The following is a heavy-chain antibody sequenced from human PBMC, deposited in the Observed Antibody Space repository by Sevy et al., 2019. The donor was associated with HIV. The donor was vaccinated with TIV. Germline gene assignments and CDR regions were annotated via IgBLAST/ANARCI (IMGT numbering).Heavy chain of an antibody. J-gene: IGHJ5*02. Sequence: GGSLRLSCAASGFTFSSYGMHWVRQAPGKGLEWVAVISYDGSNKYYADSVKGRFTISRDNSKNTLYLQMNSLRAEDXXXXXXXXXXXXXXYNWFDPWGQGTLVTVSS. CDR2: ISYDGSNK. CDR3: XXXXXXXXYNWFDP. CDR1: GFTFSSYG. V-gene: IGHV3-30*03.